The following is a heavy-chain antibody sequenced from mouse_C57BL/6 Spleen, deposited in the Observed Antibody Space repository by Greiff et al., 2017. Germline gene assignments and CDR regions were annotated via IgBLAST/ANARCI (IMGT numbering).Heavy chain of an antibody. V-gene: IGHV1-74*01. CDR1: GYTFTSYW. D-gene: IGHD2-3*01. J-gene: IGHJ2*01. Sequence: QVQLQQPGAELVKPGASVKVSCKASGYTFTSYWIHWVKQRPGQGLVWIGRLHPSASDTNYNQKFKGKATLTVDQSSSTAYLQLSSLTAEDSAVYYGASLFDGYYFDYWGQGTTLTVSS. CDR2: LHPSASDT. CDR3: ASLFDGYYFDY.